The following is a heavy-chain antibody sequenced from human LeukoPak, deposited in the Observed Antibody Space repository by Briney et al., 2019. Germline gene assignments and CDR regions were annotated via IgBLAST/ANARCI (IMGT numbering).Heavy chain of an antibody. CDR3: ANPRYDSSGYYYVD. V-gene: IGHV1-3*03. J-gene: IGHJ4*02. Sequence: ASVKVSCTASGYTFTDYTMHWLRQAPGQRLDWMGWINGGSGNTKYSPEFQGRVTITRDTSASTAYMELSSLRSEDMAVYYCANPRYDSSGYYYVDWGQGTLVTVSS. D-gene: IGHD3-22*01. CDR2: INGGSGNT. CDR1: GYTFTDYT.